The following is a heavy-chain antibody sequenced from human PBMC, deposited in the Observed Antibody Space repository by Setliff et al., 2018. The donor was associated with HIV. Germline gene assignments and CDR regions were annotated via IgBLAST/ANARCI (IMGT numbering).Heavy chain of an antibody. Sequence: PGESLKISCAASGFTFSTYWMSWVRQAPGKGLEWVANIKQDGSEKYYVDSVQGRFTISRDNAKNSLYLQMNSLRVEDTAVYYCVGSPAEAASAAWDEAFDIWGQGTLVTVSS. J-gene: IGHJ3*02. V-gene: IGHV3-7*01. CDR2: IKQDGSEK. CDR1: GFTFSTYW. D-gene: IGHD1-26*01. CDR3: VGSPAEAASAAWDEAFDI.